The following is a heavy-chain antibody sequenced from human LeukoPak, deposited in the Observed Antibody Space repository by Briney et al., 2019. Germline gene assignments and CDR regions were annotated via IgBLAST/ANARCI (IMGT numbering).Heavy chain of an antibody. D-gene: IGHD5-12*01. CDR3: ARENWWLRFNWFDP. CDR2: INSDGSST. CDR1: GFTFSSYW. V-gene: IGHV3-74*01. J-gene: IGHJ5*02. Sequence: GGSLRLSCAASGFTFSSYWMHWVRQAPGKGLVWVSRINSDGSSTSYADSMKGRFTISRDNAKNTLYLQMNSLRAEDTAVYYCARENWWLRFNWFDPWGQGTLVTVSS.